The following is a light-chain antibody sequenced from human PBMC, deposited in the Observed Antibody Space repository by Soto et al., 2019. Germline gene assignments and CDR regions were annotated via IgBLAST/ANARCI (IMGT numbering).Light chain of an antibody. V-gene: IGKV3-11*01. CDR2: EAS. CDR1: QSVGSY. CDR3: QQRSNWIT. Sequence: IVCPHSAATLSLSPGERATLSFRASQSVGSYLAWYQQKPGQAPRLLIYEASNRATGIPARFSGSGPGTDFTLTISSLEPEDCAVYHCQQRSNWITFGQGTRLEIK. J-gene: IGKJ5*01.